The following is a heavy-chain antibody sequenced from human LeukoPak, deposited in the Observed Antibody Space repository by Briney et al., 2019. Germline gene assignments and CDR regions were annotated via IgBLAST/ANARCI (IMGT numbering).Heavy chain of an antibody. CDR3: ARHPYYDFWSGYISWFDP. CDR2: IYHSGST. J-gene: IGHJ5*02. Sequence: PSETLSLTCAVSGYFISSGYYWGWIRQPPGKGLEWIGSIYHSGSTYYNPSLKSRVTISVDTSKNQFSLKLSSVTAADTAVYHCARHPYYDFWSGYISWFDPWGQGTLVTVSS. D-gene: IGHD3-3*01. CDR1: GYFISSGYY. V-gene: IGHV4-38-2*01.